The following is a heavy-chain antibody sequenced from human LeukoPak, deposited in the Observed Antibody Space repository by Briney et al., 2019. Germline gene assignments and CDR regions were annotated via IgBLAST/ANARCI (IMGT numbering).Heavy chain of an antibody. J-gene: IGHJ4*02. D-gene: IGHD1-20*01. CDR2: IYPGDSHY. V-gene: IGHV5-51*01. CDR3: ASGITVAT. CDR1: GYTFSNYW. Sequence: GESLKISCKGSGYTFSNYWIVWVRQMPGKGLEWMGVIYPGDSHYRYRPFCQGQGTLSADKSISTSFLQWRSLKPPDTASYFCASGITVATWGQGTLVTVSS.